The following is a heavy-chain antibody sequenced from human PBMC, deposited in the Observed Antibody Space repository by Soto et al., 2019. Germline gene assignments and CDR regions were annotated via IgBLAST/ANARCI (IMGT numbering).Heavy chain of an antibody. Sequence: SETLSLTCTVSGGSISSSSYYWGWIRQPPGKGLEWIGSIYYSGSTYYNPSLKSRVTISVDTSKNQFSLKLSSVTAADTAVYYCAGHGDYYDSSGYYPLDRNDAFDIWGQGTMVTVSS. CDR3: AGHGDYYDSSGYYPLDRNDAFDI. V-gene: IGHV4-39*01. J-gene: IGHJ3*02. CDR2: IYYSGST. D-gene: IGHD3-22*01. CDR1: GGSISSSSYY.